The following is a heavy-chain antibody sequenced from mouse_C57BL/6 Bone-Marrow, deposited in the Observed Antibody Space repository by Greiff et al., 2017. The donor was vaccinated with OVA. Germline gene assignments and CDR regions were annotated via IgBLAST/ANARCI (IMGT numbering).Heavy chain of an antibody. V-gene: IGHV1-82*01. Sequence: QVQLQQSGPELVKPGASVKISCKASGYAFSSSWMNWVKQRPGKGLEWIGRIYPGDGDTNYNGKFKGKATLTAAKSSSTAYMHLSRLTSEDSAVYFCARDYYGSSYWYFDVWGTGTTVTVSS. J-gene: IGHJ1*03. CDR2: IYPGDGDT. D-gene: IGHD1-1*01. CDR1: GYAFSSSW. CDR3: ARDYYGSSYWYFDV.